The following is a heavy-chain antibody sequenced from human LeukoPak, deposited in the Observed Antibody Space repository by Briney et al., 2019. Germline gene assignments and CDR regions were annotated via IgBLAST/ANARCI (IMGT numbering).Heavy chain of an antibody. D-gene: IGHD5-12*01. CDR1: GFTFNNAW. Sequence: GGSLRLSCAASGFTFNNAWMSWVRQAPGKGLEWVSLIYSGGSTYYADSVRGRFTISRDNSKNTLYLQMNSLRAEDTAVYYCAREASGYSGYSLRFFDYWGQGTLVTVSS. J-gene: IGHJ4*02. CDR2: IYSGGST. V-gene: IGHV3-66*01. CDR3: AREASGYSGYSLRFFDY.